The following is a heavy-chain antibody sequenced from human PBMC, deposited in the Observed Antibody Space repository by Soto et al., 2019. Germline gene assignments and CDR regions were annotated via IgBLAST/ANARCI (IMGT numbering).Heavy chain of an antibody. CDR2: ISSNGGST. J-gene: IGHJ4*02. D-gene: IGHD2-21*01. Sequence: EVQLVESGGGLVQPGGSLRLSCAASGFTFSSYAMHWVRQAPGKGLEYVSAISSNGGSTYYANSVKGRFTISRDNSNNRLYRQMVSLRAEDMAVYYCAREFLVRPYYFDYWGQGTLVTVS. CDR1: GFTFSSYA. V-gene: IGHV3-64*01. CDR3: AREFLVRPYYFDY.